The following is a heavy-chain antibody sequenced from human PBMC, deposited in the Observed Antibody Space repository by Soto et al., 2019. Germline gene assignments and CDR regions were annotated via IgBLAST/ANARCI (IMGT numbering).Heavy chain of an antibody. V-gene: IGHV3-33*01. Sequence: QVQLVESGGGVVQPGRSLRLSCAASGFTFSSYAMHWVRQAPGKGLEWVAVIWYDGSNENYGDSVKGRVTVSRDNSKKTLYLQMSSLRAEDTAVYYCARETDGMDVWGQGTTVIVSS. CDR1: GFTFSSYA. CDR2: IWYDGSNE. CDR3: ARETDGMDV. J-gene: IGHJ6*02.